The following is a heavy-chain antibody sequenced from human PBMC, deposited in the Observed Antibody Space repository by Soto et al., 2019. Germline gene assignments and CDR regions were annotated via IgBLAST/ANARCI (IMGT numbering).Heavy chain of an antibody. V-gene: IGHV3-33*01. Sequence: QVQLVESGGGVVQPGRSLRLSCAASGFTFSSYGMHWVRQAPGKGLEWVAVIWYDGSNKYYADSVKGRFTISRDNSKNTLYLQMNSLRAEDTAVYYCARGGVCPRMGFDYWGQGTLVTVSS. J-gene: IGHJ4*02. D-gene: IGHD2-8*01. CDR3: ARGGVCPRMGFDY. CDR2: IWYDGSNK. CDR1: GFTFSSYG.